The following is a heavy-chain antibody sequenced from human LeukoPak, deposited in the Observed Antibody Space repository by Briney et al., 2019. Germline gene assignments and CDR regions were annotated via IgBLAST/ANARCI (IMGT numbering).Heavy chain of an antibody. CDR1: GGSISSSSYY. V-gene: IGHV4-39*01. CDR2: IYYSGST. Sequence: SETLSLTCTVSGGSISSSSYYWGWIRQPPGKGLEWIGSIYYSGSTYYNPSLKSRVTISVDTSKNQFSLKLSSVTAADTAVYYCARHSSIRAGFDWFDPWGQGTLVTVSS. D-gene: IGHD3-10*01. J-gene: IGHJ5*02. CDR3: ARHSSIRAGFDWFDP.